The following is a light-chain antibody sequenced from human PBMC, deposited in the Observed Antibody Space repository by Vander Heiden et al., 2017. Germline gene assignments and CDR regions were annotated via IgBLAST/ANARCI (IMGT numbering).Light chain of an antibody. V-gene: IGKV1-39*01. Sequence: DSQMTQSPSSLSASVGDRVTITCRASQSISSYLNWYQQKPGKAPKLLIYAASSLQSGVPSTLRGSGPRTDFTLSMSRLQPEHFATSYCHGSDTTGLTSGGGTKVEMK. J-gene: IGKJ4*01. CDR2: AAS. CDR3: HGSDTTGLT. CDR1: QSISSY.